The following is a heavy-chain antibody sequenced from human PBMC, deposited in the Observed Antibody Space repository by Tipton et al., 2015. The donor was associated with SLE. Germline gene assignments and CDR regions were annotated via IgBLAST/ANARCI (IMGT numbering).Heavy chain of an antibody. CDR1: GFTFSSYG. D-gene: IGHD6-19*01. CDR3: AKSSYSSGWSGIDY. V-gene: IGHV3-33*06. Sequence: SLRLSCAASGFTFSSYGMHWVRQAPGKGVEWVAVIWYDGSNKYYADSVKGRSTISRDNSKNTLYLQMNSLRAEDTAVYYCAKSSYSSGWSGIDYWGQGTLVTVSS. CDR2: IWYDGSNK. J-gene: IGHJ4*02.